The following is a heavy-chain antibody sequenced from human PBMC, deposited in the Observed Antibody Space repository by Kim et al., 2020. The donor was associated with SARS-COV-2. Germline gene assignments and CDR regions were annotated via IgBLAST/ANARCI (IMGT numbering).Heavy chain of an antibody. Sequence: GGSLRLSCAASGLALSNYWMHWVRQAPGKGLVWVSRCDNDGTGTSYAESVKGRFTISRDNANNTLYLHMTSLRAEDTAVYYCATRGFRGRLFTYYYMDVWGKGTTVTVS. V-gene: IGHV3-74*01. CDR2: CDNDGTGT. D-gene: IGHD3-10*01. J-gene: IGHJ6*03. CDR3: ATRGFRGRLFTYYYMDV. CDR1: GLALSNYW.